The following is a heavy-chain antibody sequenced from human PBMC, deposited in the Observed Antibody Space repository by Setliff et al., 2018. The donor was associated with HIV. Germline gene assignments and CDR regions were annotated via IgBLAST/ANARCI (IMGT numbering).Heavy chain of an antibody. D-gene: IGHD1-1*01. Sequence: PSETLSLTCTVSGGSINRSNYYWGWVRQAPGKGLEWVGSMYPNGRTYYNPSVKSRVTISVDTSKNQFFLKLSSVTAADTAMYYCATPHREREDDAFDIWGQGTKVTVSS. CDR1: GGSINRSNYY. V-gene: IGHV4-39*01. CDR3: ATPHREREDDAFDI. J-gene: IGHJ3*02. CDR2: MYPNGRT.